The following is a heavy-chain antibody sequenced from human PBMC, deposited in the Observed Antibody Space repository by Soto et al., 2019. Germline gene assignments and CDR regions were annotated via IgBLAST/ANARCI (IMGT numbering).Heavy chain of an antibody. Sequence: VQLMESGGGLVYPGASLRLSCETSGFSFRDHSMNWVRQAPGKGLQWVSYISSTGDDIHYADPVKGRFTVSRDNAKNALFLQMNSLRDDDSAIYYCARLPKGSVVTGWGQGTLVTVSS. CDR2: ISSTGDDI. CDR1: GFSFRDHS. V-gene: IGHV3-48*02. CDR3: ARLPKGSVVTG. D-gene: IGHD2-21*02. J-gene: IGHJ4*02.